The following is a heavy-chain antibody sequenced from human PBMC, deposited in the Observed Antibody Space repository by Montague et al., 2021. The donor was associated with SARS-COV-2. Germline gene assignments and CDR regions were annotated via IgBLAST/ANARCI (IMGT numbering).Heavy chain of an antibody. D-gene: IGHD6-13*01. CDR2: PYYRSKWYN. V-gene: IGHV6-1*01. J-gene: IGHJ4*02. CDR1: GDSVSGHTPA. CDR3: ARGISATNK. Sequence: CAISGDSVSGHTPAWDWHRHSPSRDLEWVGRPYYRSKWYNDYAVSVKSRISINADTSKNQFSLQLNSVTPEDTAVYYCARGISATNKWGQGTLVTVSS.